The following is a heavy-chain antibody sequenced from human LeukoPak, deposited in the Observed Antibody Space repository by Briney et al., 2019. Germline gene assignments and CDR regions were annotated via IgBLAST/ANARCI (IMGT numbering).Heavy chain of an antibody. J-gene: IGHJ4*02. D-gene: IGHD1-14*01. CDR1: GYTFTGYY. CDR3: ARGRPLRRTPPIDY. V-gene: IGHV1-2*02. CDR2: INPNSGGT. Sequence: ASVKVSCKASGYTFTGYYMHWVRQAPGQGLEWMGWINPNSGGTNYAQKFQGRVTMTRDTPISTAYMELSRLRSDDTAVYYCARGRPLRRTPPIDYWGQGTLVTVSS.